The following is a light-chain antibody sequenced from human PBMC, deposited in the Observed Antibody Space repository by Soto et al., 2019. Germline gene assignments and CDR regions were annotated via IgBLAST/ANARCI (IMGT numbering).Light chain of an antibody. CDR2: AAS. J-gene: IGKJ1*01. CDR3: QQYNSYSTWT. Sequence: DIQMTQSPSSLSASVGDRVTITCRASQSISNYLNWYQQKPGKAPKLLIYAASTLQSGVPSRFSGSGSGTEFTLTISSLQPDDFATYYCQQYNSYSTWTFGQGTKVDIK. CDR1: QSISNY. V-gene: IGKV1-16*01.